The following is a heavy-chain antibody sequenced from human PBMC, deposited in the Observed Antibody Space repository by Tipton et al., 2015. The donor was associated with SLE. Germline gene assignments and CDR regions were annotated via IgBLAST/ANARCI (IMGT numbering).Heavy chain of an antibody. D-gene: IGHD3-10*01. J-gene: IGHJ3*01. Sequence: TLSLTCTVSGGSISDSNYYWGWIRQPPGKGLEWIGSVYYSGSTFYNPSLKSRVSISLDMSTNQFSLTLTSVTAADTAVYFCARIIGGPGDAFDVWGQGTMVTVSS. V-gene: IGHV4-39*07. CDR1: GGSISDSNYY. CDR3: ARIIGGPGDAFDV. CDR2: VYYSGST.